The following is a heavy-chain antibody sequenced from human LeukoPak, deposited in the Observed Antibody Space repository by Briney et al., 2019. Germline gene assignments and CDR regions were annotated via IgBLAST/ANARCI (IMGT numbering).Heavy chain of an antibody. CDR2: ISNSGTT. CDR1: GDSVTSGGYF. V-gene: IGHV4-31*03. J-gene: IGHJ3*02. CDR3: ARDVVVTSSPSAFDI. D-gene: IGHD2-21*02. Sequence: PPHTLSLTCTVSGDSVTSGGYFWTWIRQHPGKGLEWIRYISNSGTTSYNPSLKSRVSISVDTSNNQFSLRLSSVTAADTAVYYCARDVVVTSSPSAFDIWGQGTMVTASS.